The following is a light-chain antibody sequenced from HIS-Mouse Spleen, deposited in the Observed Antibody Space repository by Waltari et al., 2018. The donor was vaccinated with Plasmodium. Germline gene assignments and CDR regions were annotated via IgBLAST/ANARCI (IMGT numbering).Light chain of an antibody. V-gene: IGLV3-10*01. Sequence: SYELTQPPSVSVSPGQTARITCSGDALPKKYAYWYQQKSGQAPGLAIYEDSKRPSGIPERFCGSSSGTMATLTISGAQVEDEADYYCYSTDSSGNHRVFGGGTKLTVL. CDR3: YSTDSSGNHRV. J-gene: IGLJ3*02. CDR1: ALPKKY. CDR2: EDS.